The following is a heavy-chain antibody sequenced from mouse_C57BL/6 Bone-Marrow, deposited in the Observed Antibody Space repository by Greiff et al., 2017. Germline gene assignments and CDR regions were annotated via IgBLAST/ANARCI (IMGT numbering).Heavy chain of an antibody. CDR2: IYPGAGGT. CDR3: SRGKLLRYFDY. CDR1: GYAFSSYW. V-gene: IGHV1-80*01. D-gene: IGHD2-12*01. Sequence: VHLVESGAELVKPGASVKISCKASGYAFSSYWMNWVKQRPGKGLEWIGHIYPGAGGTNYNGKFKGKATLTADKSSSTAYMQLSSLTSEDSAVYFCSRGKLLRYFDYWGQGTTLTVSS. J-gene: IGHJ2*01.